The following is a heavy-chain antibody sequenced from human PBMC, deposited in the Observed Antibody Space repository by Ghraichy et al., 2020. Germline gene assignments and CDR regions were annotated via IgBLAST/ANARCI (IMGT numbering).Heavy chain of an antibody. D-gene: IGHD1-26*01. J-gene: IGHJ4*02. Sequence: ASVKVSCKASGYTFTGYYMHWVRQAPGQGLEWMGWINPNSGGTNYAQKFQGWVTMTRDTSITTAYMELSRLRSDDTAVYYCARESGSYSVDYWGQGTLVTASS. CDR2: INPNSGGT. CDR3: ARESGSYSVDY. V-gene: IGHV1-2*04. CDR1: GYTFTGYY.